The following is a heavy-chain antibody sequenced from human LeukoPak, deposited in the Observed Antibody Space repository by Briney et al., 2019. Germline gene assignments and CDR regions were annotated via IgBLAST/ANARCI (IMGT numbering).Heavy chain of an antibody. D-gene: IGHD1-26*01. J-gene: IGHJ4*02. Sequence: GGSLRLSCAASGFTFSTYAMSWVRQAPGKGLEWVSAISGSGGSTYYADSVKGRFTISRDNSKNTLYLQMNSLGAEDTAVYYCAKDSYSGSYGYFDYWGQGTLVTVSS. CDR3: AKDSYSGSYGYFDY. V-gene: IGHV3-23*01. CDR1: GFTFSTYA. CDR2: ISGSGGST.